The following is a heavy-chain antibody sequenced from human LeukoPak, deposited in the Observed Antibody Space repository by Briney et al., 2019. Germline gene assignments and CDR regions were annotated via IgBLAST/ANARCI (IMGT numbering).Heavy chain of an antibody. Sequence: VASVKVSCKTSGYTFTVFYLHWVRQAPGQGLEWMGWINPISGGTNYAQKFQDRVTMTRDTSITTAYMELSRLRSDDTAVFFCARGPIYCVSSSCYIVDYWGQGTLVTVSS. CDR3: ARGPIYCVSSSCYIVDY. CDR2: INPISGGT. D-gene: IGHD2-2*02. V-gene: IGHV1-2*02. CDR1: GYTFTVFY. J-gene: IGHJ4*02.